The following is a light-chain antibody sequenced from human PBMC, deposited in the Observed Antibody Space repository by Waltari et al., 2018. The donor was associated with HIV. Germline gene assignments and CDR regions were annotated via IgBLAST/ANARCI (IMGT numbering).Light chain of an antibody. CDR1: SSDVGSDNL. CDR3: CSYANSSDV. CDR2: DVS. V-gene: IGLV2-23*02. J-gene: IGLJ2*01. Sequence: QSALPHPASMSGSPGQSITISCTGTSSDVGSDNLVSWYQQQPGKAPKCITYDVSKRPSGVSNRFSGSKSGNTASLTISGLQAEDEADYYCCSYANSSDVFGGGTKVTVL.